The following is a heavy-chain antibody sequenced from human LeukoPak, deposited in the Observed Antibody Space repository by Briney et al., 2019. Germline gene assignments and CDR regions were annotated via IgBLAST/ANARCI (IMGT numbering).Heavy chain of an antibody. CDR3: ARATNWGFPLHMDV. V-gene: IGHV3-11*01. CDR1: GFTFTDYY. Sequence: GGSLRLSCAASGFTFTDYYMSWIRQAPGKGLEWVSFIGTRDSTKYYADSVKGRFTVSRDNAENSLYLQMNSLTTEDTAVYYCARATNWGFPLHMDVWGKGNTVTVSS. CDR2: IGTRDSTK. D-gene: IGHD7-27*01. J-gene: IGHJ6*03.